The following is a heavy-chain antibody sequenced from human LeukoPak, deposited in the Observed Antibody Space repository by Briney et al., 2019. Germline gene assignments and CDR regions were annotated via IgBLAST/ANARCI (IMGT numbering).Heavy chain of an antibody. CDR1: GFTFSTHV. V-gene: IGHV3-64*04. J-gene: IGHJ4*02. D-gene: IGHD2-8*01. CDR2: ISSNGDNT. CDR3: ARDTNGLAY. Sequence: PGGSLRLSCSVSGFTFSTHVMHWVRQAPGKGLEYVSAISSNGDNTYYADSVKGRFTISRDNAKNTLYLQMNSLRVEDTAVYYCARDTNGLAYWGLGTRVTNSS.